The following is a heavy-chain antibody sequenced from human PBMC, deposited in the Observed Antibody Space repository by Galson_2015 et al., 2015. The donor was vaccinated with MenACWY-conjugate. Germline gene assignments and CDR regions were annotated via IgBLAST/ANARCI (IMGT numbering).Heavy chain of an antibody. Sequence: SLRLSCAASGFTFSNFWMSWVRQAPGKELEWVASIKQDGSEKYLVDSVKGRFTISRDNAENSLFLQMNSLRAEDTAVYYCARERWFRGFFLDQWGQGTLVTVSS. V-gene: IGHV3-7*01. CDR2: IKQDGSEK. CDR3: ARERWFRGFFLDQ. J-gene: IGHJ4*02. CDR1: GFTFSNFW. D-gene: IGHD3/OR15-3a*01.